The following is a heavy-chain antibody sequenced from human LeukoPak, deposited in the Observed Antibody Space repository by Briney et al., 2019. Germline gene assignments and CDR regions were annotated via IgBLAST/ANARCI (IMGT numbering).Heavy chain of an antibody. Sequence: PGGSLRLSCAASGSTFSSYAMSWVRQAPGKGLEWVSSISSSSSYIYYADSVKGRFTISRDNAKNSLYLQMNSLRAEDTAVYYCARDQQLVSYFDYWGQGTLVTVSS. CDR1: GSTFSSYA. D-gene: IGHD6-13*01. CDR2: ISSSSSYI. CDR3: ARDQQLVSYFDY. V-gene: IGHV3-21*01. J-gene: IGHJ4*02.